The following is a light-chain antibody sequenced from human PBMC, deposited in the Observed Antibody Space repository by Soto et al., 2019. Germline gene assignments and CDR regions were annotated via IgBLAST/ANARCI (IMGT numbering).Light chain of an antibody. Sequence: EIVLTQSPGTLSLSPGERATLSCRASQSVSSSYLAWYQQKPGQAPRLLIYGASSRATGIPDRFSGSGFGTDFTLTIRRLEPEDFAVYYCQQYGSSHRTFGQGTKLEIK. V-gene: IGKV3-20*01. CDR1: QSVSSSY. CDR2: GAS. J-gene: IGKJ2*01. CDR3: QQYGSSHRT.